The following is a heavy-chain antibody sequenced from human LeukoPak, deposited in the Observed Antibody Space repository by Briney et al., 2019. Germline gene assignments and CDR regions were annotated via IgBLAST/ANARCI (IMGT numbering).Heavy chain of an antibody. CDR2: IWYDGSNK. CDR3: ARDTESAFDI. V-gene: IGHV3-33*01. J-gene: IGHJ3*02. D-gene: IGHD4-17*01. CDR1: GFTFSSYG. Sequence: GGSLRLSCAASGFTFSSYGMRWVRQAPGKGLEWVAVIWYDGSNKFYADSVKGRFTISRDNSNNTLYLQMNSLRAEDTAVYYCARDTESAFDIWGQGTLVTVSS.